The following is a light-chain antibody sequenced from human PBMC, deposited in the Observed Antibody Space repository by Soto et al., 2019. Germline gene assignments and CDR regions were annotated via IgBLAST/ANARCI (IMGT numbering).Light chain of an antibody. Sequence: DIQMTQSPSSLSASVGDTVTITCQASQDIDNYLNWYQHKPGQAPKLLIYDASYLETGVTSRFSGRGSGTHFTFTISSLQPEDTATYYCQHYYRLPPYTFGQGTKLE. J-gene: IGKJ2*01. CDR2: DAS. CDR3: QHYYRLPPYT. CDR1: QDIDNY. V-gene: IGKV1-33*01.